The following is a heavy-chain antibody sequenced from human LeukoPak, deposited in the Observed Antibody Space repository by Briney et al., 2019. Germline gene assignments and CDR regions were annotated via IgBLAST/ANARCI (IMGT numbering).Heavy chain of an antibody. CDR3: ARRIRGAPTDY. V-gene: IGHV1-8*01. Sequence: ASVKVSCRASGYTFTTYDLNWVRQATGQGFEWMGWMNPNSGNAGYAQKFQGRVTMTRNTSISTAYMELSNLTSEDTAVYYCARRIRGAPTDYWGQGTLVTVSS. CDR2: MNPNSGNA. J-gene: IGHJ4*02. D-gene: IGHD3-10*01. CDR1: GYTFTTYD.